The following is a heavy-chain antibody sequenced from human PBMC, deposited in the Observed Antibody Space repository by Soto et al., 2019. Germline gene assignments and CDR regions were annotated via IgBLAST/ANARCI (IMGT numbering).Heavy chain of an antibody. CDR2: IFSRGRT. D-gene: IGHD6-19*01. V-gene: IGHV4-4*07. Sequence: LSLTCSVSGASLLSSYWSWVRQPAGKGLEWIGHIFSRGRTSYNPSLKSRLTMSIDPSKDLFSLNLSSVTAADTAVYYCTKGWDVKYFDKWGQGTLVTVSS. CDR1: GASLLSSY. CDR3: TKGWDVKYFDK. J-gene: IGHJ4*02.